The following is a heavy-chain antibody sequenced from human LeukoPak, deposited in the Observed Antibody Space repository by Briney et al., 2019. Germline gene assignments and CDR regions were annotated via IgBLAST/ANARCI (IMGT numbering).Heavy chain of an antibody. CDR3: ARSLRYRQSGNYWYFDL. CDR1: GFIFSDYY. D-gene: IGHD1-1*01. CDR2: VGDSGSTI. V-gene: IGHV3-11*01. J-gene: IGHJ2*01. Sequence: GGSLRLSCAASGFIFSDYYMAWIRQSPGKGPEWVAFVGDSGSTIYYTDSVEGRFTISRDNAKNSLYLQMNSLRAEDMALYYCARSLRYRQSGNYWYFDLWGRGTLVTVSS.